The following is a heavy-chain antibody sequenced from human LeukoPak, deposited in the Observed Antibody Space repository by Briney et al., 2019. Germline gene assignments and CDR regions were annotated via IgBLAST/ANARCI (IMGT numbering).Heavy chain of an antibody. CDR3: ARASYSYDINGWVPFDY. V-gene: IGHV1-18*04. CDR2: ISAYNGNT. D-gene: IGHD3-22*01. Sequence: ASVKVSCKASGCTFTGYYLHWVRQAPGQGLEWMGWISAYNGNTNYAQKLQGRVTMTTDTSTSTAYMELRSLRSDDTAVYYCARASYSYDINGWVPFDYWGQGTLVTVSS. CDR1: GCTFTGYY. J-gene: IGHJ4*02.